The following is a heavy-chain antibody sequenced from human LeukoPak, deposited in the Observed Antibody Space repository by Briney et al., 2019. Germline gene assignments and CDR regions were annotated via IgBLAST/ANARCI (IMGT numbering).Heavy chain of an antibody. CDR3: ARDSPDSSGYHDY. J-gene: IGHJ4*02. D-gene: IGHD3-22*01. CDR1: GFTFDDYA. V-gene: IGHV3-9*01. Sequence: GGSLRLSCAASGFTFDDYAMHWVRQAPGKGLEWVSGISWNSGSIGYADSVKGRFTISRDNAKNSLYLQMNSLRAEDTALYYCARDSPDSSGYHDYWGQGTLVTVSS. CDR2: ISWNSGSI.